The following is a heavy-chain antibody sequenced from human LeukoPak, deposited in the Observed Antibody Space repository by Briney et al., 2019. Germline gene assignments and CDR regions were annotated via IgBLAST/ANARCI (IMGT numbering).Heavy chain of an antibody. D-gene: IGHD3-22*01. CDR1: GFTFSGYS. J-gene: IGHJ4*02. V-gene: IGHV3-21*01. Sequence: GGSLRLSCAASGFTFSGYSMNWVRQAPGKGLEWVSSISTSGTYIYYGDSVKGRFTISRDNAKTSLYLQMDNLGAEDTAVYYCARDLEDYNSGGYYLGYWGQGTLVTVSS. CDR2: ISTSGTYI. CDR3: ARDLEDYNSGGYYLGY.